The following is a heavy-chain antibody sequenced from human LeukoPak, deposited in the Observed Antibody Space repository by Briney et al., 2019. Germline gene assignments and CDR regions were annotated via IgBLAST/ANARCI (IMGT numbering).Heavy chain of an antibody. V-gene: IGHV3-48*03. CDR1: GLTFSNLK. Sequence: GGSLRLSCAVSGLTFSNLKMNWVRQAPGKGLEWVSYISAGGRTTFYADSVTGRFTISRDNAKNSLYLQMSSLRVEDTAVYYCARESKATISYYFDYWGQGTLVTVSS. J-gene: IGHJ4*02. CDR2: ISAGGRTT. CDR3: ARESKATISYYFDY. D-gene: IGHD1-14*01.